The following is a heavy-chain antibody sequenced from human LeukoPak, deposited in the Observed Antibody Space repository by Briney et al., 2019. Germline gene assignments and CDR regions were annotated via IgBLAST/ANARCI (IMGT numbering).Heavy chain of an antibody. D-gene: IGHD4-17*01. J-gene: IGHJ5*02. CDR1: GFTFSTYW. V-gene: IGHV3-7*03. CDR2: INEDGSEK. Sequence: GGSLRLSCAASGFTFSTYWMSWVRQAPGKGLEWVANINEDGSEKYYVDSVKGRFTISRDNAKNLLYLQMNSLRAEDTPVYYCARDRGDTFDPWGQGTLVTVSS. CDR3: ARDRGDTFDP.